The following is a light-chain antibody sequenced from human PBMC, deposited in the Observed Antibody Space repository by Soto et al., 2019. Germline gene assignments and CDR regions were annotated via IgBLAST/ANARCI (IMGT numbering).Light chain of an antibody. V-gene: IGKV3-15*01. CDR3: QQYHDWPTT. J-gene: IGKJ1*01. Sequence: EIVMTQSPATLSVSPGERATLSCRASQSVSSTVAWYQQKPGQAPRLLIYGASTRATGIPARFSGSGSGTEFTLTISSLQSEDFAVYYCQQYHDWPTTFGQGTKVEIK. CDR2: GAS. CDR1: QSVSST.